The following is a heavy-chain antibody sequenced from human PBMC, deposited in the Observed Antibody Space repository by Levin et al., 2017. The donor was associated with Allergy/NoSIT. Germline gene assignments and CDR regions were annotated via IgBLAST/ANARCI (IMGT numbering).Heavy chain of an antibody. Sequence: PGGSLRLSCAASGFTFSDYYMSWIRQAPGKGLEWVSYISSSSSYTNYADSVKGRFTISRDNAKNSLYLQMNSLRAEDTAVYYCARDRAGSGYDSYYFDYWGQGTLVTVSS. J-gene: IGHJ4*02. CDR2: ISSSSSYT. CDR1: GFTFSDYY. V-gene: IGHV3-11*05. D-gene: IGHD5-12*01. CDR3: ARDRAGSGYDSYYFDY.